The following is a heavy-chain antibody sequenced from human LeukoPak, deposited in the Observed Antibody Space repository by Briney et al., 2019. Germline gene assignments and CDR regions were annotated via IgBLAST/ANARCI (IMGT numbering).Heavy chain of an antibody. CDR2: IIPIFGTA. D-gene: IGHD3-22*01. V-gene: IGHV1-69*05. CDR3: ARVRGVVDYYDSSGYYLAPFDY. CDR1: GGTFSSYA. J-gene: IGHJ4*02. Sequence: SVKVSCKASGGTFSSYAISWVRQAPGQGLEWMGGIIPIFGTANYAQKFQGRVTITTDESTTTAYMELSSLRSEDTAVYYCARVRGVVDYYDSSGYYLAPFDYWGRGTLVTVSS.